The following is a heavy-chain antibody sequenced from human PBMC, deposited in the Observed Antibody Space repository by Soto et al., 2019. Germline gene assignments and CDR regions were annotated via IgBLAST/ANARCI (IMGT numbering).Heavy chain of an antibody. J-gene: IGHJ4*02. CDR2: ISRSGGST. CDR3: AKGKPGSLDY. V-gene: IGHV3-23*01. CDR1: GFTFSSYA. Sequence: PGGSLRLSCAASGFTFSSYAMSLVRQAPGKGLEWVSSISRSGGSTYYADSVKGRFTISRDNSKNTLYLQMNSLRAGDTAVYYCAKGKPGSLDYWCQGTLVTVSS. D-gene: IGHD5-12*01.